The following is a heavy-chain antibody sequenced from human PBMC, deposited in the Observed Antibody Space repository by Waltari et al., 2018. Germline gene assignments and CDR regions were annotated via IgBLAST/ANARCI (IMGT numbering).Heavy chain of an antibody. V-gene: IGHV3-23*01. D-gene: IGHD3-3*01. CDR1: GFTFSSYA. J-gene: IGHJ6*02. Sequence: EVQLLESGGGLVQPGGSLRLSCAASGFTFSSYAMSWVRQAPGKGLEWVLSIRGNGGSTYYADSVKGRFTISRDNSKNTLYLQMTSLGAEDTAVYYCANVYDFWSGSTYAMDVWGQGTTVTVSS. CDR3: ANVYDFWSGSTYAMDV. CDR2: IRGNGGST.